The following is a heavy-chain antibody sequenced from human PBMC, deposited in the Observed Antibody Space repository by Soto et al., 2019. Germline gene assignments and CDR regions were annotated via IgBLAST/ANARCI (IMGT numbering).Heavy chain of an antibody. CDR1: GFTFSSYS. CDR3: AKDGQYRTDGFDV. D-gene: IGHD6-6*01. J-gene: IGHJ3*01. V-gene: IGHV3-21*04. CDR2: LSSSSSYI. Sequence: GGSLRLSCAASGFTFSSYSMNWVRQAPGKGLEWVASLSSSSSYIYYADSVKGRFTISRDNAKNTLYLLMNSLKVEDTALYYCAKDGQYRTDGFDVWGQGTMVTVSS.